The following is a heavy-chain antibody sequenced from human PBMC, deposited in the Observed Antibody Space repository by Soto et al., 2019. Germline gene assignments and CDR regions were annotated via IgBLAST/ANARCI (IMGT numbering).Heavy chain of an antibody. CDR3: ARHYSSGSRNWFDP. D-gene: IGHD6-19*01. Sequence: ETLSLSCSVSGGSINSSSYFWGWVRQPPGKGLEWIGSIYYSGSTYYNPSLRSRVTISVDTSKNQFSLKMSSVTAADTAVFYCARHYSSGSRNWFDPWGQGTLVTVSS. J-gene: IGHJ5*02. CDR2: IYYSGST. V-gene: IGHV4-39*01. CDR1: GGSINSSSYF.